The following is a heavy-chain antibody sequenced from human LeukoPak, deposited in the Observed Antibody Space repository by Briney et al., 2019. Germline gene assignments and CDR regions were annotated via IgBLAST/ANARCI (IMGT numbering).Heavy chain of an antibody. CDR2: IKQDGSEK. J-gene: IGHJ3*02. D-gene: IGHD3-3*01. V-gene: IGHV3-7*01. CDR1: GFTFSSYW. Sequence: PGGSLRLSCAASGFTFSSYWMSWVRQAPGEGLEWVANIKQDGSEKYYVDSVKGRFTISRDNAKNSLYLQMNSLRAEDTAVYYCARANNYDFWSGYWRGVPGAFDIWGQGTMVTVSS. CDR3: ARANNYDFWSGYWRGVPGAFDI.